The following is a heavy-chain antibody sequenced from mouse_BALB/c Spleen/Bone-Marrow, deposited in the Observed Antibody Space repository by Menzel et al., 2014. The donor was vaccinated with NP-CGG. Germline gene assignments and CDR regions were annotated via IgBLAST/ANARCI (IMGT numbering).Heavy chain of an antibody. V-gene: IGHV1-69*02. J-gene: IGHJ2*01. CDR3: TRLRVYYFDY. CDR2: IYPSDSYT. CDR1: GYTFTSYW. Sequence: VQLQESGAELVRPGASVKLSCKASGYTFTSYWINWVKQRPGQGLEWIGNIYPSDSYTNYNQKFKDKATLTVDKSSSTVYMQLSSPTSEDSAVYYCTRLRVYYFDYWGQGTTLTVSS.